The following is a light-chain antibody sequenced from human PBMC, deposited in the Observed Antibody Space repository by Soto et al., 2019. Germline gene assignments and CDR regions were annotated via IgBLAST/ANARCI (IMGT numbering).Light chain of an antibody. Sequence: DIQMTQSPSTLSGSVGDRVTITCRARQAISSWLGWQQQKPEKAPKLLIYKASTLKSGVPSRCSGSGSGTEFTLTISSLQPDDFATYYCQHYNSYSEAFGQGTKVDIK. CDR1: QAISSW. J-gene: IGKJ1*01. CDR2: KAS. V-gene: IGKV1-5*03. CDR3: QHYNSYSEA.